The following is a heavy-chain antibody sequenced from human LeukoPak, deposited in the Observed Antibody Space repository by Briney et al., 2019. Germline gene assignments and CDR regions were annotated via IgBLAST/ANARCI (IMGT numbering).Heavy chain of an antibody. CDR3: ARNRSTRRYYYYYYYMDV. V-gene: IGHV4-34*01. D-gene: IGHD2-2*01. J-gene: IGHJ6*03. CDR2: INHSGST. Sequence: SETLSLTCAVYGGSFSGYYWSWIRQPPGQGLEWIGEINHSGSTNYNPSLKRRVTISVDTSKNQFSLKLSSVTAADTAVYYCARNRSTRRYYYYYYYMDVWGKGTTVTVSS. CDR1: GGSFSGYY.